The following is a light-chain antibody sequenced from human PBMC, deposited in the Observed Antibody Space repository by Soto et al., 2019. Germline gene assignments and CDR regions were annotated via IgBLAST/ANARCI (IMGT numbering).Light chain of an antibody. CDR3: QQYETYWT. CDR1: QPISSW. Sequence: DIQMTQSPPTLSASVGDRVTITCRASQPISSWLAWYHQKPGKAPKLLIYDASNLESGVPSRFSGSGSGTEFTLTISSLKPEHFAIYYCQQYETYWTFGQGTRVEIK. CDR2: DAS. V-gene: IGKV1-5*01. J-gene: IGKJ1*01.